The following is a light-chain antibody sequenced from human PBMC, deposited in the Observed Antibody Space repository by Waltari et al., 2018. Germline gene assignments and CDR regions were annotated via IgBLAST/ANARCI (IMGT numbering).Light chain of an antibody. Sequence: DIVMTQSPDSLAVSLGERATINCKSSQSILYSSNNHNYLAWYQQKPGQPPKLLIYWASTRESGVPARFSGSGSGTDFTLTISSLQAEDVAVYYCQQYCGTYRTFGQGTRVEIK. CDR2: WAS. CDR1: QSILYSSNNHNY. V-gene: IGKV4-1*01. CDR3: QQYCGTYRT. J-gene: IGKJ1*01.